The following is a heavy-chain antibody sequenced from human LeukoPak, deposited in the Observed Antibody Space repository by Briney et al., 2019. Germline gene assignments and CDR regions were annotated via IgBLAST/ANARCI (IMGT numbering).Heavy chain of an antibody. CDR2: INHSGST. CDR3: ATSGGTLGPTNYFAY. D-gene: IGHD3-16*01. V-gene: IGHV4-34*01. Sequence: PSETLSLTCAVYGESFSGYYWSWIRQPPGKGLEWIGEINHSGSTNHNPSLKSRVTISVDTSKNQLSLKLSSVTAADTAVYYCATSGGTLGPTNYFAYWGQGTLVTVSS. CDR1: GESFSGYY. J-gene: IGHJ4*02.